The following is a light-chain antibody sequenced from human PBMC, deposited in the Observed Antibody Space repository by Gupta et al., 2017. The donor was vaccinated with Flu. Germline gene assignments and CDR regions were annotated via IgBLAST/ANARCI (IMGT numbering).Light chain of an antibody. CDR2: KVS. CDR3: VQGTHWPPT. J-gene: IGKJ1*01. CDR1: QSLVYIDGNTY. V-gene: IGKV2-30*01. Sequence: DVVMTQSPHSLPVSLGQPASISCRSSQSLVYIDGNTYLNWFQQRPGQSPRRLIYKVSNRDSGVPDRFSGSGSGTDFTLKISRVEAEDVGVYFCVQGTHWPPTFGRGTKVEI.